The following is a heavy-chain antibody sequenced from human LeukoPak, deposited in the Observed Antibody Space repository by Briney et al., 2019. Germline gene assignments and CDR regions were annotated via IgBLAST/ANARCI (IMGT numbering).Heavy chain of an antibody. CDR1: GFTFSSYS. D-gene: IGHD3-16*01. V-gene: IGHV3-48*04. Sequence: PGGSLRLSCAASGFTFSSYSMNWVRQAPGKGLEWVSYISSSSSTIYYADSVKGRFTISRDNAKNSLYLQMNSLRAEDTAVYYCARELWGRSGVWGQGTTVTVSS. J-gene: IGHJ6*02. CDR3: ARELWGRSGV. CDR2: ISSSSSTI.